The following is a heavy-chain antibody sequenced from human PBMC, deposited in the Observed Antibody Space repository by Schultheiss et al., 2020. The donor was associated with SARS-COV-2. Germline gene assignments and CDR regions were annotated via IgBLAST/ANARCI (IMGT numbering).Heavy chain of an antibody. CDR3: ARHFDAPYAFDV. V-gene: IGHV4-59*01. J-gene: IGHJ3*01. D-gene: IGHD3-9*01. Sequence: SQTLSLTCTVSGGSISSYYWSWIRQPPGKGLEWIGYIYHSGSTYYNPSLKSRVTISVDTSKNQFSLKLSSVTAADTAVYYCARHFDAPYAFDVWGQGTTVTVSS. CDR1: GGSISSYY. CDR2: IYHSGST.